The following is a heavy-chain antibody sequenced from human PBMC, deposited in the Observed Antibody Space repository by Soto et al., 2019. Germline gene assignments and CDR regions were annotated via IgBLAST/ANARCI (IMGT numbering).Heavy chain of an antibody. CDR1: GYTFTSYY. CDR3: ARTVRGNRGWFDP. V-gene: IGHV1-46*01. J-gene: IGHJ5*02. Sequence: QVQLVQSGAEVKKPGASVKVSCKASGYTFTSYYMHWVRQAPGQGLEWMGIINPSGGSTSYAQKFGRRRTMTRAKCTGPVYMEASGPRSVDTAVYYCARTVRGNRGWFDPRGQGTLVTVSS. CDR2: INPSGGST. D-gene: IGHD3-10*01.